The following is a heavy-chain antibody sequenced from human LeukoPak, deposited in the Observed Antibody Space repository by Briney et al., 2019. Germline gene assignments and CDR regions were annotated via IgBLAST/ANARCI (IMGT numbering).Heavy chain of an antibody. D-gene: IGHD1-1*01. Sequence: GSLRLSCAASGFTFSGYWMSWVRQAPGKGLEWVANIKQDGSEKYYVDSVKGRFTISRDNAKNSLYLQMNSLRAEDTAVYYCAREGTTMSLAYWGQGTLVTVTS. J-gene: IGHJ4*02. CDR2: IKQDGSEK. CDR1: GFTFSGYW. CDR3: AREGTTMSLAY. V-gene: IGHV3-7*01.